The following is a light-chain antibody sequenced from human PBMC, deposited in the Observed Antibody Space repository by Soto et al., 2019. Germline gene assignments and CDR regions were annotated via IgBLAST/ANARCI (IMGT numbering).Light chain of an antibody. CDR3: QQRGKWPST. CDR2: GAS. V-gene: IGKV3-15*01. J-gene: IGKJ2*02. CDR1: QSVSSD. Sequence: EIVMTQSPATLSVSPGERATLSCRASQSVSSDLAWYHQKPGQAPRLLTYGASTRATGIPARFSGSGSGTEFSLTITSLEPEDFAVYYCQQRGKWPSTFGPGTKVDIK.